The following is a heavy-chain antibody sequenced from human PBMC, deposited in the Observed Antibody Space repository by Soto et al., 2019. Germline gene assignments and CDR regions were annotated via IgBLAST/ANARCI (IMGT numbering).Heavy chain of an antibody. CDR1: GGSIRVQSYY. CDR3: TRRYNWNDYYFDX. J-gene: IGHJ5*02. CDR2: SYYSGTS. Sequence: SETLSLTCTVSGGSIRVQSYYWTWIRQTPGKGLEWFGSSYYSGTSYFNPALKGRVTISVDTSTNQFSLRLTSVTAADTAVYYCTRRYNWNDYYFDXWGQGTRVTASX. D-gene: IGHD1-20*01. V-gene: IGHV4-39*01.